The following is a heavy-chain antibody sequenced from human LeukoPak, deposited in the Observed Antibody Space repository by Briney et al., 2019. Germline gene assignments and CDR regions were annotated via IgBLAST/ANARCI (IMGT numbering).Heavy chain of an antibody. J-gene: IGHJ4*02. V-gene: IGHV3-64*01. CDR2: ISGDGYDT. D-gene: IGHD1-14*01. CDR3: ARVRDGLWYYFDY. Sequence: GGSLRLSCAASGFTFSSYSMNWVRQAPGKGLEYVSAISGDGYDTHYANSVKVRFTISRDNSRNTLYLQMGSLRAEDMAVYYCARVRDGLWYYFDYWGQGTLVTVSS. CDR1: GFTFSSYS.